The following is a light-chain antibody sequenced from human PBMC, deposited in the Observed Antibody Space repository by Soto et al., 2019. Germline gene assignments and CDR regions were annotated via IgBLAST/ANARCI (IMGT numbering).Light chain of an antibody. J-gene: IGLJ3*02. CDR3: AAWDDSLDARL. Sequence: QAVVTQPPSASGTPGQRVTLSCSGSSSNIGSNSVSWYQQFPGTSPKLLISNNSQRPSGVPDRFSGSKSVTSASLAISGLQSEDEASYFCAAWDDSLDARLFGGGTQLTVL. V-gene: IGLV1-44*01. CDR1: SSNIGSNS. CDR2: NNS.